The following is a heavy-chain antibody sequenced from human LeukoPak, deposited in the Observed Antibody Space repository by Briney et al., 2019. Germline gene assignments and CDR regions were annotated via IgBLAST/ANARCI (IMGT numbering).Heavy chain of an antibody. CDR1: GFTFSDYY. D-gene: IGHD6-19*01. J-gene: IGHJ6*03. V-gene: IGHV3-11*01. CDR3: AKGGRPVAGTEVAYYYYYYMDV. CDR2: ISSSGSTI. Sequence: GGSLRLSCAASGFTFSDYYMSWIRQAPGKGLEWVSYISSSGSTIYYADSVKGRFTISRDNAKNSLYLQMNSLRAEDTAVYYCAKGGRPVAGTEVAYYYYYYMDVWGKGTTVTISS.